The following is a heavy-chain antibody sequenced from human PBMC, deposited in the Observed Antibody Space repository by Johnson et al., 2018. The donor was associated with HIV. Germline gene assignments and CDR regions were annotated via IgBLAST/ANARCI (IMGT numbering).Heavy chain of an antibody. CDR3: ATRAFTTMAEDDAFDI. J-gene: IGHJ3*02. Sequence: QVQLVESGGGVVQPGRSLRLSCAASGFTFSSYAMHWVRQAPGKGLEWVAVISYDGSNNYYADSVKGRFTISRDNSKNTLYLQMNSLRAEDTAVYYCATRAFTTMAEDDAFDIWGHGTMVTVSS. CDR1: GFTFSSYA. D-gene: IGHD5-18*01. V-gene: IGHV3-30-3*01. CDR2: ISYDGSNN.